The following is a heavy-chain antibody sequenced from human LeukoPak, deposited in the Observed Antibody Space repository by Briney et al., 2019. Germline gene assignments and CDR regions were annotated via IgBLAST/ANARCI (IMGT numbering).Heavy chain of an antibody. J-gene: IGHJ4*02. V-gene: IGHV3-7*01. Sequence: GSLLLSCVASGFTFSISWVALVRPAPGKGLGWVANIDKHGRGKYYVGSVKGRFAISRDYASNSVFLQMDSLRAEDTSVYYCARDAGWGYYDLWGQGTPVTVSS. CDR2: IDKHGRGK. D-gene: IGHD1-26*01. CDR1: GFTFSISW. CDR3: ARDAGWGYYDL.